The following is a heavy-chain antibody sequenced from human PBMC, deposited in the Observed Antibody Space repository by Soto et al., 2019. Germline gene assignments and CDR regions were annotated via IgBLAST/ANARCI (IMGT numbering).Heavy chain of an antibody. CDR2: ISAYNGNT. J-gene: IGHJ5*01. CDR1: GYTFTSYG. D-gene: IGHD2-15*01. CDR3: AREEGQKGLYRSGGSCYSAYANS. V-gene: IGHV1-18*01. Sequence: QVQLVQSGAEVKKPGASVKVSCKASGYTFTSYGISWVRQAPGQGLEWMGWISAYNGNTNYAQKLQGRVTMTTDTSTSTAYMALRSLRSDDPAEYYCAREEGQKGLYRSGGSCYSAYANSRGQGTLVTVSS.